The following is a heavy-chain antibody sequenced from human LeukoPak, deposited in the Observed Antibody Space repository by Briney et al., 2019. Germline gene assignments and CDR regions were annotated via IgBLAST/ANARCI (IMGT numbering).Heavy chain of an antibody. D-gene: IGHD3-22*01. V-gene: IGHV7-4-1*02. Sequence: ASVKVPCKASGYTFTSYAMNWVRQAPGQGLEWMGWINTNTGNPTYAQGFTGRFVFSLDTSVSTAYLQISSLKAEDTAVYYCARVVAPPSYYYDSSGYYESFGYWGQGTLVTVSS. CDR1: GYTFTSYA. J-gene: IGHJ4*02. CDR3: ARVVAPPSYYYDSSGYYESFGY. CDR2: INTNTGNP.